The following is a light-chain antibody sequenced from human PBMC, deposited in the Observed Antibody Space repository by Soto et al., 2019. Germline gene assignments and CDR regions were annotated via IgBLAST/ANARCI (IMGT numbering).Light chain of an antibody. CDR2: GAS. CDR3: QQGSRFPFT. CDR1: QNVSTW. V-gene: IGKV1-12*01. Sequence: DIQITQSPSSVSASVGDRATVTCRASQNVSTWLTWYQQTPGKAPNLLIYGASTLQRGVPSRFSGSGSGTEFTLTISSLQPEDFAIYFCQQGSRFPFTFGPGTRVDFK. J-gene: IGKJ3*01.